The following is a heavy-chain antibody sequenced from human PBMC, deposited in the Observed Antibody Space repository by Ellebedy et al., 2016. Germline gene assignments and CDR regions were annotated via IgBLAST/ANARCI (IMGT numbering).Heavy chain of an antibody. D-gene: IGHD3-9*01. Sequence: SETLSLTCTVSGGSISSGGYYWSWIRQHPGKGLEWIRYIYYSGSTYYNPSLKSRVTISVDTSKNQFSLKLSSVTAADTAVYYCARDLTLYYYYGMDVWGQGTTVTVSS. CDR3: ARDLTLYYYYGMDV. J-gene: IGHJ6*02. CDR2: IYYSGST. V-gene: IGHV4-31*03. CDR1: GGSISSGGYY.